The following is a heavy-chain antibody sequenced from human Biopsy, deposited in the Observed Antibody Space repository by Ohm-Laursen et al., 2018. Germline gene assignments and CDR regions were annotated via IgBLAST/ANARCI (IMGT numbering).Heavy chain of an antibody. CDR1: GYTYSDYG. D-gene: IGHD3-9*01. CDR3: ATKLTGYFHH. J-gene: IGHJ1*01. Sequence: SVKVSCKTSGYTYSDYGVNWVRQAPGQGLEWLGGNIPILGTGNYAQKFQDRVTVAADTSTSTATMELRSLRSDDTAVYYCATKLTGYFHHWGQGTLVIVSS. CDR2: NIPILGTG. V-gene: IGHV1-69*06.